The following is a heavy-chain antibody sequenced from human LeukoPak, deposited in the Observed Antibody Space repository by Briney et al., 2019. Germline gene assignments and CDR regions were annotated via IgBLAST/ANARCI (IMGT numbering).Heavy chain of an antibody. D-gene: IGHD3-3*01. CDR3: TRSPEYYDFWSGSDY. V-gene: IGHV3-49*04. CDR2: IRSKAYGGTT. Sequence: PGRSLRLSCTASGFTFGDYAMSWVRQAPGKGLEWVGFIRSKAYGGTTEYAASVKGRFTISRDDSKSNAYLQMNSLKTEDTAVYYCTRSPEYYDFWSGSDYWGQGTLVTVSS. CDR1: GFTFGDYA. J-gene: IGHJ4*02.